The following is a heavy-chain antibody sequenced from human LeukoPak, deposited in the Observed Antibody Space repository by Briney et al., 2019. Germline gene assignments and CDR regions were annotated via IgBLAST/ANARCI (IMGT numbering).Heavy chain of an antibody. D-gene: IGHD4-17*01. CDR3: AKDKATVRTRGFDY. CDR1: GFTFSSYG. Sequence: GGSLRLSCAASGFTFSSYGMHWVRQAPGKGLEWVAFIRYDGSNKYYADSVKGRFTISRDNSKNTLYLRMNSLRAEDTAVYYCAKDKATVRTRGFDYWGQGTLVTVSS. CDR2: IRYDGSNK. J-gene: IGHJ4*02. V-gene: IGHV3-30*02.